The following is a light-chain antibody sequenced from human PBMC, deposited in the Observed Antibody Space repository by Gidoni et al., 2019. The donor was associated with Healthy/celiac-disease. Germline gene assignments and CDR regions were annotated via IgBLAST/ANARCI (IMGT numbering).Light chain of an antibody. CDR3: QQYYSTPQT. V-gene: IGKV4-1*01. CDR2: WAS. J-gene: IGKJ1*01. Sequence: DIVMTQSPDSLAVSLGERATLNCKSSQSVLYSSNNKNYLAWYQQKPRQPPKLLIYWASTRESGVPDRFSGSGSGKDFTLTIGSLQAEDVAVYYCQQYYSTPQTFGQGTKVEIK. CDR1: QSVLYSSNNKNY.